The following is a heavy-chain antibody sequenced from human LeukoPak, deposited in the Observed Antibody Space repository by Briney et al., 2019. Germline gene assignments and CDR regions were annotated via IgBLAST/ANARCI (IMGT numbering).Heavy chain of an antibody. V-gene: IGHV4-30-4*08. D-gene: IGHD2-15*01. CDR3: ARLNCSGGSCYSVDH. J-gene: IGHJ5*02. Sequence: SETLSLTCTVSGGSISSGAYYWSWIRQHPGKGLEWIGYIYYSGSTYYNPSLKSRVTISIDTYKNQFSLKLSSVTAAGTAVYYCARLNCSGGSCYSVDHWGQGTLVTVSS. CDR2: IYYSGST. CDR1: GGSISSGAYY.